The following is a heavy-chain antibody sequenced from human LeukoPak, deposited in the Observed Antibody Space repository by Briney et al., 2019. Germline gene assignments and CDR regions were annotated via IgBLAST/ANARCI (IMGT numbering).Heavy chain of an antibody. D-gene: IGHD1-26*01. J-gene: IGHJ3*02. CDR1: GGTFSSYA. Sequence: SVKVSCKASGGTFSSYAISWVRQAPGQGLEWMGGIIPIFGTANYAQKFQGGVTITTDESTSTAYMELSSLRSEDTAVYYCARDRAVGATGYVFDIWAKGTMVTV. CDR2: IIPIFGTA. CDR3: ARDRAVGATGYVFDI. V-gene: IGHV1-69*05.